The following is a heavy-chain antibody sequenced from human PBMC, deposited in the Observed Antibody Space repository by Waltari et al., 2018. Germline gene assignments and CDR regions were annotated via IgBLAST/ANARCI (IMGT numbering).Heavy chain of an antibody. CDR1: GTSCSNSA. CDR2: ISVSDAT. CDR3: ATPFYNWDDPLHS. D-gene: IGHD1-20*01. V-gene: IGHV3-23*01. J-gene: IGHJ4*02. Sequence: EVQLLESGGDLVRPGGSLRLSCAVSGTSCSNSAINWVRLAPGTGLGWVSGISVSDATYDADSVKGRFTISRDTSKNTVFLQMNGLRAEDTAVYYCATPFYNWDDPLHSWGQGTLVTVSS.